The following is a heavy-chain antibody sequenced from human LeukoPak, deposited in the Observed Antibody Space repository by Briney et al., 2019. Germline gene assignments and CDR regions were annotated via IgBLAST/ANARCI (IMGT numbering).Heavy chain of an antibody. J-gene: IGHJ4*02. Sequence: GGSLRLSCAASGFTFSDYYMSWIRQAPGKGLEWVSAISGSGGSTYYADSVKGRFTISRDNSKNTLYLQMNSLRAEDTAVYYCAKVLWFGELLSYFDYWGQGTLVTVSS. CDR2: ISGSGGST. CDR1: GFTFSDYY. V-gene: IGHV3-23*01. D-gene: IGHD3-10*01. CDR3: AKVLWFGELLSYFDY.